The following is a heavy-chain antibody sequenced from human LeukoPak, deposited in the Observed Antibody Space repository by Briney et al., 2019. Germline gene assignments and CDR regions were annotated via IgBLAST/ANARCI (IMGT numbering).Heavy chain of an antibody. CDR2: ISYDGSNK. J-gene: IGHJ6*04. V-gene: IGHV3-30*03. CDR1: GFTFSSYG. Sequence: QAGGSLRLSCAASGFTFSSYGMHWVRQAPGKWLEWVAVISYDGSNKYYADSVKGRFTISRDNSKNTLYLQMNSLRAEETAVYYCAHTHLTLWFGELLPKRGMDVWGKGTTVTVSS. CDR3: AHTHLTLWFGELLPKRGMDV. D-gene: IGHD3-10*01.